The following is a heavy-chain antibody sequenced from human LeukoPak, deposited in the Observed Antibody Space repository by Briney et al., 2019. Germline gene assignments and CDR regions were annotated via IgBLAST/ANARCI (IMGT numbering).Heavy chain of an antibody. CDR1: GFTVRTNY. CDR3: ARAYYDILTTDS. D-gene: IGHD3-9*01. CDR2: IYSSGDT. V-gene: IGHV3-66*01. Sequence: GGSLRLSCTASGFTVRTNYMSWVRQAPGKGLEWVSVIYSSGDTYYADSVKGRFTISIDDSKNTLYLQMNSLRAEDTAVYYCARAYYDILTTDSWGQGTLVSVSS. J-gene: IGHJ4*02.